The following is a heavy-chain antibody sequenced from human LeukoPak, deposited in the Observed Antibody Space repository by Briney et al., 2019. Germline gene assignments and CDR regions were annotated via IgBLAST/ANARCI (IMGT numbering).Heavy chain of an antibody. CDR3: ARTMTTVTHYFDY. J-gene: IGHJ4*02. Sequence: SETLSLTCTVSGVSISSYYWSWIRQPPGKGLEWIGYIYYSGSTNYNPSLKSRVTISVDTSKNQFSLKLSSVTAADTAVYYCARTMTTVTHYFDYWGQGTLVTVSS. CDR1: GVSISSYY. D-gene: IGHD4-17*01. CDR2: IYYSGST. V-gene: IGHV4-59*08.